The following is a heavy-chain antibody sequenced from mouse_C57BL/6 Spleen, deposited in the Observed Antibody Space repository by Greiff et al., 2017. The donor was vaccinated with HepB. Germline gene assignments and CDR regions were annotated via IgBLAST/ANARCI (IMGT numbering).Heavy chain of an antibody. CDR1: GYTFTNYW. CDR3: ARGEDYDASFAY. J-gene: IGHJ3*01. CDR2: IYPGGGYT. Sequence: QVQLQQSGAELVRPGTSVKMSCKASGYTFTNYWIGWAKQRPGHGLEWIGDIYPGGGYTNYNEKFKGKATLTADKSSSTAYMQFSSLTSEDSAIYYCARGEDYDASFAYWGQGTLVSVSA. D-gene: IGHD2-4*01. V-gene: IGHV1-63*01.